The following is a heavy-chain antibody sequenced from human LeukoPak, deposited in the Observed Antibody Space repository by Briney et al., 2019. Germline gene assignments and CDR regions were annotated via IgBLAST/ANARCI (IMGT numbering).Heavy chain of an antibody. CDR1: GFTFSSPT. CDR3: ATFRELAALDS. J-gene: IGHJ5*01. CDR2: IGSSGFHI. V-gene: IGHV3-21*06. Sequence: PGGSLRLSCAASGFTFSSPTMAWVRPSPGKGLEWVSSIGSSGFHIYYADSVKGRFTVSRDDAKNSLYLQMNSLRAEDTAVFYCATFRELAALDSWGQGTLVTVSS. D-gene: IGHD6-6*01.